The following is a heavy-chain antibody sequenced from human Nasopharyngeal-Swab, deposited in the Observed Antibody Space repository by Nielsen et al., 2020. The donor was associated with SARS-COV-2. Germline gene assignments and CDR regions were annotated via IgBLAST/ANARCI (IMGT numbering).Heavy chain of an antibody. Sequence: GASLQISCAASGFTFSSYGMHWVRQAPGKGLEWVAIISYDGSNKYYADSVKGRFTISRDNSKNTLYLQMNSLRAEDTAVYYCAKEAGYYDILTGYYLSLGYGMDVWGQGTTVTVSS. V-gene: IGHV3-30*18. CDR1: GFTFSSYG. CDR2: ISYDGSNK. CDR3: AKEAGYYDILTGYYLSLGYGMDV. J-gene: IGHJ6*02. D-gene: IGHD3-9*01.